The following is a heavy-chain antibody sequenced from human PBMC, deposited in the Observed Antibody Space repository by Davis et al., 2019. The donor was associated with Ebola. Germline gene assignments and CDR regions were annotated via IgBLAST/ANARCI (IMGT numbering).Heavy chain of an antibody. Sequence: GESLKISCAASGFTFSSYAMSWVRQAPGKGLEWVSAISGSGGSTYYADSVKGRFTISRDNSKSTLYLQMNSLRAEDTAVYYCAKVGRVTSHVRWGQGTLVTVSS. CDR3: AKVGRVTSHVR. CDR2: ISGSGGST. J-gene: IGHJ4*02. CDR1: GFTFSSYA. D-gene: IGHD2-21*02. V-gene: IGHV3-23*01.